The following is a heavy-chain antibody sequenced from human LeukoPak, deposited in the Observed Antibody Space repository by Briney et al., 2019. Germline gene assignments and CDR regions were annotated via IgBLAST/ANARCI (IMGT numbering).Heavy chain of an antibody. CDR2: TSGSGGST. J-gene: IGHJ4*02. CDR1: GFTFSSYA. CDR3: AKTSVAGYYFDY. V-gene: IGHV3-23*01. D-gene: IGHD6-19*01. Sequence: PGGSLRLSCAASGFTFSSYAMSWVRQAAGKGLEWVSATSGSGGSTYYADSVKGRFTISRDNSKNTLYLQMNSLRAEDTAVYYCAKTSVAGYYFDYWGQGTLVTVSS.